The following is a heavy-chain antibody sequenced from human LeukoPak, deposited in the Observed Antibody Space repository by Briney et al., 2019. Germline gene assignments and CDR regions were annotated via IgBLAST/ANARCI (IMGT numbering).Heavy chain of an antibody. CDR2: TSYDGSDT. D-gene: IGHD2-2*01. CDR3: AREKEGYCSRTSCYLDYYYYYMDV. V-gene: IGHV3-33*05. CDR1: GFTFSRYA. J-gene: IGHJ6*03. Sequence: GGSLRLSCVTSGFTFSRYAMHWVRQAPGKGLQWVTVTSYDGSDTYYADSVKGRFTISGDNAKNSLYLQMNSLRAEDTAVYYCAREKEGYCSRTSCYLDYYYYYMDVWGKGTTVTISS.